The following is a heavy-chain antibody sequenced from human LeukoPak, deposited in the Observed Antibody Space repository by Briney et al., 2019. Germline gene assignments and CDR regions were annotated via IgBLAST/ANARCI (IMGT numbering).Heavy chain of an antibody. V-gene: IGHV3-48*01. D-gene: IGHD6-6*01. CDR2: ISSNSRTV. J-gene: IGHJ4*02. CDR3: ARGGAARPDY. CDR1: GFTFTYYG. Sequence: GGSLRLSCAVSGFTFTYYGMNWVRQAPGEGLEWVSYISSNSRTVEYADSVKGRFTISRDNAKNSLYLQMNTLRAEDTAVYYCARGGAARPDYWGRGTLVSVSS.